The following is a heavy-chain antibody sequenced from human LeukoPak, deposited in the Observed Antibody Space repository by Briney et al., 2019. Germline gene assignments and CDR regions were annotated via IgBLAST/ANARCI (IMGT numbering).Heavy chain of an antibody. D-gene: IGHD3-22*01. J-gene: IGHJ3*02. Sequence: PSETLSLTCTVSGASLTTYSWSWIRQPAGKGLQWIGRVYNSGRTNDNPSLKSRVTMSVDTSKNQFPLKLSSVTAADTAVYHCARGRAYYDSTGYLIWGRGTMVTVSS. V-gene: IGHV4-4*07. CDR2: VYNSGRT. CDR3: ARGRAYYDSTGYLI. CDR1: GASLTTYS.